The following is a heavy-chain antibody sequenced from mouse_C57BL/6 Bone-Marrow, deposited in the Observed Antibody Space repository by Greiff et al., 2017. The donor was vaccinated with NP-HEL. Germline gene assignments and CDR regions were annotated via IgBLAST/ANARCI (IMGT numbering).Heavy chain of an antibody. J-gene: IGHJ2*01. Sequence: VQGVESGAELARPGASVKLSCKASGYTFTSYGISWVKQRTGQGLEWIGEIYPRSGNTYYNEKFKGKATLTADKSSSTAYMELRSLTSEDSAVYFCAGGTTVVGRDDYWGQGTTLTVSS. D-gene: IGHD1-1*01. CDR2: IYPRSGNT. V-gene: IGHV1-81*01. CDR3: AGGTTVVGRDDY. CDR1: GYTFTSYG.